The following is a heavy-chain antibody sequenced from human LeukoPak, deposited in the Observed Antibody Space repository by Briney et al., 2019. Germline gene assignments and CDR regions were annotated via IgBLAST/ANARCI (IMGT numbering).Heavy chain of an antibody. CDR1: GYTFTSYD. J-gene: IGHJ3*02. CDR2: MNPNSGNT. D-gene: IGHD1-26*01. V-gene: IGHV1-8*01. Sequence: ASVKVSCKASGYTFTSYDINWVRQATGQGLEWMGWMNPNSGNTGYAQKFQGRVIMTRNTSISTAYMELSSLRSEDTAVYYCARAWREWESDAFDIWGQGTMVTVSS. CDR3: ARAWREWESDAFDI.